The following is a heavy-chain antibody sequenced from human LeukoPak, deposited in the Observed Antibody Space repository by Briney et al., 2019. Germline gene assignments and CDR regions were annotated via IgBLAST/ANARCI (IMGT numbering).Heavy chain of an antibody. J-gene: IGHJ4*02. CDR3: ARNRIFDY. Sequence: SETLSLTCAVSGGSFSGYYWSWLRQPPGKGLEWIGEINHSGSTNYNPSLKSRVTISGDTSKNQFSLQLSSVTAADTAVYYCARNRIFDYWGQGTLVTVSS. CDR1: GGSFSGYY. CDR2: INHSGST. V-gene: IGHV4-34*01. D-gene: IGHD2/OR15-2a*01.